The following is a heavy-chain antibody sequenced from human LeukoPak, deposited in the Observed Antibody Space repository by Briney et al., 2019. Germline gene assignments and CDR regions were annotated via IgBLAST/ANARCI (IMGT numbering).Heavy chain of an antibody. Sequence: GGSLRPSCVASGFTFSSYYMNWVRQAPGKGLEWVSSITSSSSYIYYADSVKGRFTISRDNAKNSLWLQMDSLRADDTAVYYCARGPSSGYGTCWFDSWGQRALVTVSS. J-gene: IGHJ5*01. CDR1: GFTFSSYY. V-gene: IGHV3-21*06. CDR2: ITSSSSYI. CDR3: ARGPSSGYGTCWFDS. D-gene: IGHD2-15*01.